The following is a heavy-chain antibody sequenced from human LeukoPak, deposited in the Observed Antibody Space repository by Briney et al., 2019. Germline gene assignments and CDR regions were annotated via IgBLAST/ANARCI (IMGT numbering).Heavy chain of an antibody. CDR3: AKEAGYCSSTSCYPFDY. Sequence: GGSLRLSCATSGFTFSSYAMSWVRQAPGKGLEWVSAISGSGGSTYYADSVKGRFTISRDNSKNTLYLQMNSLRAEDTAVYYCAKEAGYCSSTSCYPFDYWGQGTLVTVSS. CDR1: GFTFSSYA. J-gene: IGHJ4*02. V-gene: IGHV3-23*01. D-gene: IGHD2-2*03. CDR2: ISGSGGST.